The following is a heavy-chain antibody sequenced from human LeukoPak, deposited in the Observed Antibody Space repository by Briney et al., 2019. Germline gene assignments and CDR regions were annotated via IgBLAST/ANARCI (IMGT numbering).Heavy chain of an antibody. Sequence: GGSLRLSCAASGFTLSSYWMTWVRQAPGKGLEWMANIKHDGSETYSVDSEKGRFAISRDNAKNSLYLQMDSLRAEDTAVYYCASHRSAPFDIWGQGTVVTVSS. CDR3: ASHRSAPFDI. V-gene: IGHV3-7*05. J-gene: IGHJ3*02. D-gene: IGHD2-15*01. CDR1: GFTLSSYW. CDR2: IKHDGSET.